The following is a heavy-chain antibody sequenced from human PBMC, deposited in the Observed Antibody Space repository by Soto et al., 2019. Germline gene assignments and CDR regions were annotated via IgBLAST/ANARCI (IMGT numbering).Heavy chain of an antibody. CDR3: ARIPRGFYAFDI. CDR2: ISSSSSYI. V-gene: IGHV3-21*01. J-gene: IGHJ3*02. Sequence: EVQLVESGGGLVKPGGSLRLSCAASGFTFSSYSMNWVRQAPGKGLEWVSSISSSSSYIYYADSVKGRFTISRDNAKNSLYLQMNSLRAEDTAVYYCARIPRGFYAFDILGQGTMVTVSS. CDR1: GFTFSSYS. D-gene: IGHD3-10*01.